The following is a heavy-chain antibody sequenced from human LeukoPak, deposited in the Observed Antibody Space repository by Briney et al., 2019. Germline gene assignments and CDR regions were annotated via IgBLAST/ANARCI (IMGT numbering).Heavy chain of an antibody. CDR2: IYSGGNT. CDR1: GLTVSTNY. V-gene: IGHV3-66*02. Sequence: YPGGSLRLSCAASGLTVSTNYMSWVRQAPGKGLEWVSVIYSGGNTAYADSVKGRFTISRDNSKNTLSLQMNSLRVEDTAVYYWARGGLDSSGQHPHDYWGQGTLVTVSS. J-gene: IGHJ4*02. CDR3: ARGGLDSSGQHPHDY. D-gene: IGHD3-22*01.